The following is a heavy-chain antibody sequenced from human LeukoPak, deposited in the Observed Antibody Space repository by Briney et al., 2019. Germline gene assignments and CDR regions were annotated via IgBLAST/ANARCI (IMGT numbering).Heavy chain of an antibody. CDR3: ARNQQLGGHSYYYYETDV. CDR2: ISGGGVTT. D-gene: IGHD3-16*01. V-gene: IGHV3-23*01. CDR1: GFTSIAYA. J-gene: IGHJ6*02. Sequence: PGGSLRLSCAASGFTSIAYALTWARQAPGKGLEWVSGISGGGVTTYYADSVKGRFTISRDNSKNTLYLQMNSLRADDTAIYYCARNQQLGGHSYYYYETDVWGQGTTVTVSS.